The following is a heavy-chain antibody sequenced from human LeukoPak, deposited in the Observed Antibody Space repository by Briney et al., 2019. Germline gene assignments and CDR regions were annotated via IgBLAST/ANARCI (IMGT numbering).Heavy chain of an antibody. D-gene: IGHD6-13*01. V-gene: IGHV3-33*01. CDR1: GFTFSSYG. CDR2: IWYDGSNK. J-gene: IGHJ6*02. CDR3: ARDSAYSSSWYPPGLNHYYYGMDV. Sequence: GGSLRLSCAASGFTFSSYGMHWVRQAPGKGLEWVAVIWYDGSNKYYADSVKGRFTISRDNSKNTLYLQMNSLRAEDTAVYYCARDSAYSSSWYPPGLNHYYYGMDVWGQGTTVTVSS.